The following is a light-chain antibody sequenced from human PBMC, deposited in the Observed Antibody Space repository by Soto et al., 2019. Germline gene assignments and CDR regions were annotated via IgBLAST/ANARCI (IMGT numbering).Light chain of an antibody. Sequence: DIQMTQTPSSRYASVGDTVTITCQASQDISHYLYWYQQKPGKALKLLIYDASNLHPGVPSRFRGSGSGTEFSFNITSLQPEDVATYYCQQYDDLPITFGQGTRLDI. V-gene: IGKV1-33*01. CDR2: DAS. CDR3: QQYDDLPIT. CDR1: QDISHY. J-gene: IGKJ5*01.